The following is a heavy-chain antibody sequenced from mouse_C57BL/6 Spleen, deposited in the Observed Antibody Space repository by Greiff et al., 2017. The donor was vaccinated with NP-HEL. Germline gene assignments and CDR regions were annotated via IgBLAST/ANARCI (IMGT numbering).Heavy chain of an antibody. CDR2: IYPGSGST. V-gene: IGHV1-55*01. D-gene: IGHD2-1*01. CDR1: GYTFTSYW. Sequence: QVQLQQPGAELVKPGASVKMSCKASGYTFTSYWITWVKQRPGQGLEWIGDIYPGSGSTNYNEKFKSKATLTVDTSSSTAYMQLRSLTSEDSAVYFCARALYHGGYAMDYWGQGTSVTVSS. CDR3: ARALYHGGYAMDY. J-gene: IGHJ4*01.